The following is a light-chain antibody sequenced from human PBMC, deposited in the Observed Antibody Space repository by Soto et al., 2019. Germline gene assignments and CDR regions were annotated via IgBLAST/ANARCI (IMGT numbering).Light chain of an antibody. CDR1: SSNIGAGYD. CDR2: GNS. CDR3: QSYDSSLSGYVV. Sequence: QSALTQPPSVSGAPGQRVTISWTGSSSNIGAGYDVHWYQQLPGTAPKLLIYGNSNRPSGVPDRFSGSKSGTSASLAITGLQAEDEADYYCQSYDSSLSGYVVFGGGTKLTVL. J-gene: IGLJ2*01. V-gene: IGLV1-40*01.